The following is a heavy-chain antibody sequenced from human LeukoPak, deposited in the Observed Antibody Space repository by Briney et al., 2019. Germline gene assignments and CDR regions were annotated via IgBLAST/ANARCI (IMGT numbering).Heavy chain of an antibody. CDR1: GYTFTGYY. D-gene: IGHD3-10*01. CDR2: INPNSGGT. CDR3: ASQRGPITMVRGDVYWFDP. V-gene: IGHV1-2*02. J-gene: IGHJ5*02. Sequence: ASVKVSCKASGYTFTGYYMHWVRQVPGQGLEWMGWINPNSGGTNYAQKFQGRVTMTRDTSISTAYMELSRLRSDDTAVYYCASQRGPITMVRGDVYWFDPWGQGTLVTVSS.